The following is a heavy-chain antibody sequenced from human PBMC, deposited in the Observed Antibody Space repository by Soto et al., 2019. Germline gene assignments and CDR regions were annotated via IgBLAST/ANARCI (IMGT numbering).Heavy chain of an antibody. CDR1: GFTFGSYG. J-gene: IGHJ4*02. Sequence: PGGSLILSCVASGFTFGSYGMHWVRQAPGKGLEWVSVIWYDGNNKNYADSVKGRFTISRDNSKNTLYLQINSPRADDTAVYYCAREVHTAMAPSFEYWGQGTPVTVSS. V-gene: IGHV3-33*01. CDR2: IWYDGNNK. D-gene: IGHD5-18*01. CDR3: AREVHTAMAPSFEY.